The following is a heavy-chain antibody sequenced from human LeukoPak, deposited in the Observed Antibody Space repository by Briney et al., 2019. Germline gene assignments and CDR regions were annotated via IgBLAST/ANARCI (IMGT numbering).Heavy chain of an antibody. CDR3: ARGGYCTNGVCYGWFDP. J-gene: IGHJ5*02. Sequence: GGSLRLSCAASGFTFSSYWMSWVRQAPGKGLEWVANIKQDGSEKYYVDSVKGRFTISRDNAKNSLHLQMNSLRAEDTAVYYCARGGYCTNGVCYGWFDPWGQGTLVTVSS. D-gene: IGHD2-8*01. V-gene: IGHV3-7*01. CDR1: GFTFSSYW. CDR2: IKQDGSEK.